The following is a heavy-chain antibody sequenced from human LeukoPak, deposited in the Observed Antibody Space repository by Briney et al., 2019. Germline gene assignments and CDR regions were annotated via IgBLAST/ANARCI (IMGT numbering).Heavy chain of an antibody. D-gene: IGHD3-3*01. V-gene: IGHV3-23*01. CDR1: GFTFSSYA. J-gene: IGHJ6*03. CDR3: AKPYYDFWSGYYMNYYYMDV. Sequence: GGSLRLSCAASGFTFSSYAMSWVRQAPGKGLEWVSAISGSGGSTYYADSVKGRFTISRDNSKNTLYLQMKSLRAEDKAVYYCAKPYYDFWSGYYMNYYYMDVWGKGTTVTVSS. CDR2: ISGSGGST.